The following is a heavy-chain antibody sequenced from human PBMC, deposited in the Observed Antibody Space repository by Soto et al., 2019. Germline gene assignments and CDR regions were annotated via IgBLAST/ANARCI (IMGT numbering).Heavy chain of an antibody. Sequence: VQLEESGGGVVQPGRSLRLSCAASGFTFRSYGMHWVRQAPGKGLEWLAVISNDGTNKYLADSVKGRLTLSRDNSRNTLSLEINNLRPEDTAVYYCGKDTLDCSGGDCPLYYYYGMDVWGQGTTVTVSS. CDR3: GKDTLDCSGGDCPLYYYYGMDV. D-gene: IGHD2-15*01. V-gene: IGHV3-30*18. CDR1: GFTFRSYG. CDR2: ISNDGTNK. J-gene: IGHJ6*02.